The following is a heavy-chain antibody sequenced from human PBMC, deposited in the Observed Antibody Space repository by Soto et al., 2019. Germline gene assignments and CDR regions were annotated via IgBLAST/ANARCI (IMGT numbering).Heavy chain of an antibody. CDR2: ISGGGAST. V-gene: IGHV3-23*01. J-gene: IGHJ6*01. CDR1: VFSFSGYA. Sequence: GGSLRLSCASSVFSFSGYAMSCVRQTPGKGLEWVSGISGGGASTYYADSVRGRFTISRDNSKNTLSLQMNSLRAEDTAVYYCAKAPGFSSYSYAMEVWGQGTTFTVSS. CDR3: AKAPGFSSYSYAMEV. D-gene: IGHD3-3*01.